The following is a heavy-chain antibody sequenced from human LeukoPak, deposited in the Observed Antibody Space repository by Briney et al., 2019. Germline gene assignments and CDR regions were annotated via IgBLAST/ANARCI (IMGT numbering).Heavy chain of an antibody. V-gene: IGHV3-30-3*01. CDR3: ASDGRGSSLYHYFGMDG. CDR1: GFTFSNYA. J-gene: IGHJ6*01. D-gene: IGHD6-13*01. Sequence: PGRSLRLSCAASGFTFSNYAMYWVRQAAGKGLEWVAVMSYDGSNKYYADYVKGRFTISRDNSKNTLYLKMNSLPADDTTVYYCASDGRGSSLYHYFGMDGWGQGTTVIVSS. CDR2: MSYDGSNK.